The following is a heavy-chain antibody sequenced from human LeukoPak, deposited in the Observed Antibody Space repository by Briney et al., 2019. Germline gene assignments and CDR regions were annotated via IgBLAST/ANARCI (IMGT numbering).Heavy chain of an antibody. J-gene: IGHJ5*02. Sequence: GGSLRLSCAASGFTVSSNYMSWVRQAPGKGLEWVSVIYSGGSTYYADSVKGRFTISRDNAKNSLYLQMNSLRAEDTAVYYCARAQVDTTMPTGSWGQGTLVTVSS. V-gene: IGHV3-53*01. CDR3: ARAQVDTTMPTGS. CDR1: GFTVSSNY. CDR2: IYSGGST. D-gene: IGHD5-18*01.